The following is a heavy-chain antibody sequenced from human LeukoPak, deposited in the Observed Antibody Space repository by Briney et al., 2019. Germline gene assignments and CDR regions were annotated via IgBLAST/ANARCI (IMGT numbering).Heavy chain of an antibody. CDR3: ARSGSHDY. V-gene: IGHV3-48*03. CDR2: ISRSGSTR. J-gene: IGHJ4*02. CDR1: GFTFSACE. D-gene: IGHD1-26*01. Sequence: GGSLRLSCAISGFTFSACELTWVRQAPGKGLEWVSYISRSGSTRYYADSVKGRFTISRDNAKGSLYLQMNSLRADDTAVYYCARSGSHDYWGQGTLVTVSS.